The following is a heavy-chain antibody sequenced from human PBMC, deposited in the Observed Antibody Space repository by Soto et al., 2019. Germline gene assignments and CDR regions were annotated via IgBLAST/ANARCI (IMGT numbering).Heavy chain of an antibody. CDR2: INHSGST. V-gene: IGHV4-34*01. D-gene: IGHD3-22*01. Sequence: SETLSLTCAVYGGSFSGYYWSWIRQPPGKGLEWIGEINHSGSTNYNPSLKSRVTISVDTSKNQFSLKLSSVTAADTAVYYCARYYYDSSGSTWGQGTLVTVSS. CDR3: ARYYYDSSGST. J-gene: IGHJ5*02. CDR1: GGSFSGYY.